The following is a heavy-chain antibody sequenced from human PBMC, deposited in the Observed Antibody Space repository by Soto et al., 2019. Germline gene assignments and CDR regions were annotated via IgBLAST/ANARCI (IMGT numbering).Heavy chain of an antibody. D-gene: IGHD3-16*02. V-gene: IGHV1-2*02. CDR3: GRGRSGELVVFY. CDR2: ISPNTGGT. CDR1: GYIFTGYN. J-gene: IGHJ4*02. Sequence: GASEKVSCKASGYIFTGYNIHWVRQAPGQGREWMGEISPNTGGTKYAQKFQGRVTMTRDTSITTVYMELSNLSPDDTAMYYCGRGRSGELVVFYWGQGTPVTVSS.